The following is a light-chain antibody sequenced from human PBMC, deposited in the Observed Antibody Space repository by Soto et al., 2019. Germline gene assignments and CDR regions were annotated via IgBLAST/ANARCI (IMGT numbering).Light chain of an antibody. CDR1: QNIERW. CDR3: QQYETYLKT. CDR2: DVS. Sequence: DIQMTQSPSTLSASVGDRVTITCRASQNIERWLAWYQQKPGKAPKLLLYDVSSLESGVPSRFSGSGSGTEFTLTISRVQPEDFATYYCQQYETYLKTFGQGTKVDIK. J-gene: IGKJ1*01. V-gene: IGKV1-5*01.